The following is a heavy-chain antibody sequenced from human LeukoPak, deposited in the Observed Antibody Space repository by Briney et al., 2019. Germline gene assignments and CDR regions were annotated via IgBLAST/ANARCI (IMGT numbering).Heavy chain of an antibody. CDR2: MTGSGMST. Sequence: GGSLRLSCAASGFNYGSYVMSWVRQAPGKGLERVSSMTGSGMSTYYADSVKGRFTISRDNSKNMLYLEMNSLRAEDTAVYYCAKGAVVIKFLFDSWGQGTLVTVSS. CDR1: GFNYGSYV. J-gene: IGHJ4*02. CDR3: AKGAVVIKFLFDS. V-gene: IGHV3-23*01. D-gene: IGHD4-23*01.